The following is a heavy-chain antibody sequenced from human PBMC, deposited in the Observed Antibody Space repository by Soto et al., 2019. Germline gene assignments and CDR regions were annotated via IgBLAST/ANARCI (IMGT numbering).Heavy chain of an antibody. CDR2: MNSDGSST. J-gene: IGHJ4*02. Sequence: CGSLSLSCAASGFTFGNSWMHWVRQAPGEGLEWVSRMNSDGSSTNYADSVKGRFTVSRDNAKNTLYLQMNSLRAEDTAVYYCATAEVDYWGPGTLVTGSS. CDR3: ATAEVDY. CDR1: GFTFGNSW. V-gene: IGHV3-74*01.